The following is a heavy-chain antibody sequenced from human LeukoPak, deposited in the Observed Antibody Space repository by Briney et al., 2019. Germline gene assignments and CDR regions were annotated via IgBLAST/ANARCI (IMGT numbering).Heavy chain of an antibody. CDR3: AIYPHYYGSGIPSDY. V-gene: IGHV1-69*13. CDR1: GATFSSYA. D-gene: IGHD3-10*01. J-gene: IGHJ4*02. CDR2: IIPIFGTA. Sequence: SVKVSCKASGATFSSYAISWVRQAPGQGLEWMGGIIPIFGTANYAQKFQGRVTITADESTSTAYMELSSLRSEDTAVYYCAIYPHYYGSGIPSDYWGQGTLVTVSS.